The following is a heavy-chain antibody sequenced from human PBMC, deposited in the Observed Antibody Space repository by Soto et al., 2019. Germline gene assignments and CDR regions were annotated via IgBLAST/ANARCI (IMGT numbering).Heavy chain of an antibody. CDR3: AKTTVIVGYYYGMDV. Sequence: EVQLLESGGGWVQPGGFLRLSCAASGFTFRNYAMRWVRQAPGKGLEWVSTISGSGGSTYYADSVKGRYIISRDNSQNTLYLQMNSLRAEDTAVYYCAKTTVIVGYYYGMDVWGQGTTVTVSS. CDR1: GFTFRNYA. D-gene: IGHD4-17*01. V-gene: IGHV3-23*01. CDR2: ISGSGGST. J-gene: IGHJ6*02.